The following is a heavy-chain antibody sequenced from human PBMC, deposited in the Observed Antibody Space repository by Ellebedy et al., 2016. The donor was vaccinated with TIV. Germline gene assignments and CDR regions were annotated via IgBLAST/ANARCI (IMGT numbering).Heavy chain of an antibody. CDR2: IYYSGST. Sequence: SETLSLXXTVSGGSISSYYWSWIRQPPGKGLEWIGYIYYSGSTNYNPSLKSRVTISVDTSKNQFSLKLSSVTAADTAVYYCARYQRITMVRGVFNWFDPWGQGTLVTVSS. V-gene: IGHV4-59*01. CDR1: GGSISSYY. J-gene: IGHJ5*02. D-gene: IGHD3-10*01. CDR3: ARYQRITMVRGVFNWFDP.